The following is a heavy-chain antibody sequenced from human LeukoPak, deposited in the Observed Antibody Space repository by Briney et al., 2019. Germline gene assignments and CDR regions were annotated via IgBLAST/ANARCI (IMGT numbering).Heavy chain of an antibody. J-gene: IGHJ4*02. CDR1: GFTFSNAS. CDR2: ISSSSSYI. CDR3: ARLHPYYYDSSGYYRRKYYFDY. Sequence: GGSLRLSCAASGFTFSNASMNWVRQAPGKGLEWVSSISSSSSYIYYADSVKGRFTISRDNAKNSLYLQMNSLRAEDTAVYYCARLHPYYYDSSGYYRRKYYFDYWGQGTLVTVSS. D-gene: IGHD3-22*01. V-gene: IGHV3-21*01.